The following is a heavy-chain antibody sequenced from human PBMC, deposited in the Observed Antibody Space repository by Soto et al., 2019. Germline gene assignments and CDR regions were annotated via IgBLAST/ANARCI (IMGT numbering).Heavy chain of an antibody. Sequence: GASVKVSCKASGGTFSNYAISWVRQAPGQGLEWVGGVVPLFGTAHYAQRFQDRVTITADESTRTAYMELSSLKSEDTAVYYCARGGDSYDSPIAVYTWFDPWGQGTLVTVSS. CDR2: VVPLFGTA. V-gene: IGHV1-69*13. D-gene: IGHD3-3*01. J-gene: IGHJ5*02. CDR1: GGTFSNYA. CDR3: ARGGDSYDSPIAVYTWFDP.